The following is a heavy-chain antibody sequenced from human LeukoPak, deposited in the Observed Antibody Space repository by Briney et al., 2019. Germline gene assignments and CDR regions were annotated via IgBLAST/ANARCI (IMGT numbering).Heavy chain of an antibody. J-gene: IGHJ4*02. CDR2: ISITGST. D-gene: IGHD5-24*01. Sequence: PPDTLSLTCAVSGGSITTHYWSWIRQPAGKGLEGIGRISITGSTNYNPSLKSRVTMSIDTSKNQFSLNLSSVTAADTAVYYCAREVEMATQFDYWDQGTLVTVSS. CDR3: AREVEMATQFDY. CDR1: GGSITTHY. V-gene: IGHV4-4*07.